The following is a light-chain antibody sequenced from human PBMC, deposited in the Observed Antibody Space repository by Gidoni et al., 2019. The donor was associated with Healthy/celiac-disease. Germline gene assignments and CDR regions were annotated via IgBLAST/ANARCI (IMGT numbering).Light chain of an antibody. CDR2: GAS. CDR1: QSVSSN. J-gene: IGKJ1*01. CDR3: QQYNNWARGT. V-gene: IGKV3-15*01. Sequence: EIVMTQSPATLSVSPGERATLSCRASQSVSSNLAWYQQKPGQAPRLLIYGASTRATGIPARFSGSVSGTEFTLTISSLQSEDFAVYYCQQYNNWARGTFGQGTKVEIK.